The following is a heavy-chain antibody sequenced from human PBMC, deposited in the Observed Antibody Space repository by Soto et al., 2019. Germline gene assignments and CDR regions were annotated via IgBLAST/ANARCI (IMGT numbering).Heavy chain of an antibody. CDR2: ISGSGGST. D-gene: IGHD5-18*01. CDR1: GFTFSSYA. Sequence: PGGSLRLSCAASGFTFSSYAMSWVRQAPGKGLEWVSAISGSGGSTYYADSVKGRFTISRDNSKNTLYLQMNSLRAEDTAVYYCAKDSRSRGYSYGPNWFDPWGQGTLVTVSS. V-gene: IGHV3-23*01. J-gene: IGHJ5*02. CDR3: AKDSRSRGYSYGPNWFDP.